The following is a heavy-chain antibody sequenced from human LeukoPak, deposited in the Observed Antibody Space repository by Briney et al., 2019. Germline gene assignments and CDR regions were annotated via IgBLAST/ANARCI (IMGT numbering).Heavy chain of an antibody. Sequence: ASVKVSCKASGHTYTNHGITWVRQAPGQGLEWIGWISAYNRDTKYAQNFQGRVTLITESSTNTAYMELRSLRSDDTAVYYCARDPSNTSGWSPYFDYWGQGTLVTVSA. CDR1: GHTYTNHG. CDR3: ARDPSNTSGWSPYFDY. J-gene: IGHJ4*02. V-gene: IGHV1-18*04. CDR2: ISAYNRDT. D-gene: IGHD6-13*01.